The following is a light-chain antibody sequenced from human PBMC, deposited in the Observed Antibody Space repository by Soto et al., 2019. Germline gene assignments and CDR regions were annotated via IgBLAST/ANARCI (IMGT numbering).Light chain of an antibody. CDR3: QQSYSTPLT. J-gene: IGKJ4*01. V-gene: IGKV1-39*01. Sequence: DIQMTQSPSSLSASVGDRVTITCRASQSISSYLNWYQQKPGKAPKLLIYAASSLQSGVQSRFSGSGSGTDFTLNISSLQPEDFETYYCQQSYSTPLTFGGGTKVEIK. CDR1: QSISSY. CDR2: AAS.